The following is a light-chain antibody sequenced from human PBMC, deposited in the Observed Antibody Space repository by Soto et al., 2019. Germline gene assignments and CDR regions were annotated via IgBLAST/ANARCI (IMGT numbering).Light chain of an antibody. J-gene: IGLJ2*01. CDR2: DGT. CDR1: SSDVGSYHF. Sequence: QSALTQPASVSGSPGQSITISCTGTSSDVGSYHFVSWDQKHPGKAPKLMIYDGTKRPSGVSNRFYGSKSGNTASHTISGLQAEDEVDYYCCSYAVGNTVVFGGGTKLTVL. CDR3: CSYAVGNTVV. V-gene: IGLV2-23*01.